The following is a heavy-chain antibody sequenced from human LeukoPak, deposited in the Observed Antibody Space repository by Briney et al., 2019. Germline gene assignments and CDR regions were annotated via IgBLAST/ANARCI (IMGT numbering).Heavy chain of an antibody. CDR1: GFTFSDYW. CDR2: INTDGSIT. J-gene: IGHJ2*01. Sequence: GGSLRLSCAASGFTFSDYWIHWVRQAPGKGLVWVSRINTDGSITNYADSVKGRFSISRDNAKNTLYLQMSSLRAEDTAVYYCARDNAAPYWYFDLWGRGTLVTVSS. CDR3: ARDNAAPYWYFDL. V-gene: IGHV3-74*01. D-gene: IGHD2-15*01.